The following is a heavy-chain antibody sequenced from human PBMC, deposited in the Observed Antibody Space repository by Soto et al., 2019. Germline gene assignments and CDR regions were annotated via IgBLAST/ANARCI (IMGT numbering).Heavy chain of an antibody. CDR2: IYYTGST. D-gene: IGHD3-22*01. J-gene: IGHJ4*02. Sequence: SETLSLTCTVSGGSISSYDWSWIRQPPGKGLEWIAYIYYTGSTNYNPSLKSRVTLSADTSKNQFSLNLSSVTAADTAMYYCARVDSSGSYFDSWGQGTLVTVSS. CDR1: GGSISSYD. CDR3: ARVDSSGSYFDS. V-gene: IGHV4-59*01.